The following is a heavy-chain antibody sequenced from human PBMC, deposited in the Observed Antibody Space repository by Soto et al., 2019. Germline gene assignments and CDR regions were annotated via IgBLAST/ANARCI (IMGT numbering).Heavy chain of an antibody. J-gene: IGHJ6*02. CDR2: IYNGGNT. CDR3: ARDGSDSYGLDV. V-gene: IGHV4-4*07. CDR1: GGSISSYY. Sequence: SETLSLTCTVSGGSISSYYWSWIRQSAGKGLEWIGRIYNGGNTQYNPSLKSRVTMSADTSKNQFSLRLNSVTAADTAVYYCARDGSDSYGLDVWGQGTTVTVSS. D-gene: IGHD3-10*01.